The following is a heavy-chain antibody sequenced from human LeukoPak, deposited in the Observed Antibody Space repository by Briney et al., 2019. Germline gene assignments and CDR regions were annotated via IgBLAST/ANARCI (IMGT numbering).Heavy chain of an antibody. CDR1: GYSISSSYY. J-gene: IGHJ6*03. CDR3: ARDRVGQQLVGRKNNYYYMDV. V-gene: IGHV4-38-2*02. D-gene: IGHD6-13*01. Sequence: SETLSLTCTVSGYSISSSYYWGWIRQPPGKGLEWIANIYHSGLIYYNPSLKSRVTISGDTSKNQFSLKLRSVTAADTAVYYCARDRVGQQLVGRKNNYYYMDVWGKGTTVTISS. CDR2: IYHSGLI.